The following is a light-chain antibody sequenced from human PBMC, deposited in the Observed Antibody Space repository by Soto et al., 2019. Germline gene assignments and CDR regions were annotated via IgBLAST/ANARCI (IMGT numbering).Light chain of an antibody. Sequence: DIVLTQSTGTLSLSPGERATLSCRASQSVSSSYLAWYQQKPGQAPRLLIYGASSRATGIPDRFSGSGSGTDFTLTISRLEREDFTMYYCQQYGSSLLTFGGGTKVEIK. CDR1: QSVSSSY. V-gene: IGKV3-20*01. CDR3: QQYGSSLLT. CDR2: GAS. J-gene: IGKJ4*01.